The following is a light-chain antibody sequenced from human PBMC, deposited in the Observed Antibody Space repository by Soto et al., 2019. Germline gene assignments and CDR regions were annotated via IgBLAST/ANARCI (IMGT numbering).Light chain of an antibody. Sequence: EIVLTQSPGTLSLSPGDTATLSCRASQIVGSRYLAWYQQKPGQAPRLLIYGASNRATGIPDRFSGSGSGTDFTLTISRLEPEDFAVFYCQQYGNSPLTFGGGNKVEIK. V-gene: IGKV3-20*01. CDR1: QIVGSRY. CDR2: GAS. J-gene: IGKJ4*01. CDR3: QQYGNSPLT.